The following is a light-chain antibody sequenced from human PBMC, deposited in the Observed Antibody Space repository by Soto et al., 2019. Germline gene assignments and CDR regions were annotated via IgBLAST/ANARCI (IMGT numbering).Light chain of an antibody. CDR3: SAYTSRSTLV. J-gene: IGLJ2*01. CDR1: RRDVGAYNL. Sequence: QSVLTQPASVSGSPGQSITISCSGTRRDVGAYNLVSWYQQPPGKAPQLLIYEVRNRPSGISSRFSGSRSGNTASLTISSLLLEDEADYYCSAYTSRSTLVFGGGTKVTVL. CDR2: EVR. V-gene: IGLV2-14*01.